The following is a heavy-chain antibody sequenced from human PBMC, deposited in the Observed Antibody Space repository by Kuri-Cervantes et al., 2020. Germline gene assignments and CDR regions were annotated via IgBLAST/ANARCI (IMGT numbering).Heavy chain of an antibody. CDR3: AGAVAGTC. CDR2: IWYDGSNK. CDR1: GFTFSSYG. D-gene: IGHD6-19*01. V-gene: IGHV3-33*01. J-gene: IGHJ4*02. Sequence: GESLKISCAASGFTFSSYGMHWVRQAPGKGLEWVAVIWYDGSNKCYADSVKGRFTISRDNSKNTLYLQMNSLRAEDTAVYYCAGAVAGTCWGQGTLVTVSS.